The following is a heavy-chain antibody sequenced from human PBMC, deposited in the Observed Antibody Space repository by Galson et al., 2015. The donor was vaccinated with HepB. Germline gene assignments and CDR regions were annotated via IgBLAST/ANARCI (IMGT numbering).Heavy chain of an antibody. Sequence: SLRLSCAPSGFTFSPYWMHWVRQAPGKGLVWVSSIKSDGSSTTYADSVKGRFTISRDNARNTLYLQMNSLRAEDTAVYYCARDRNYGMDVWGQGTTVTVSS. CDR2: IKSDGSST. V-gene: IGHV3-74*01. CDR1: GFTFSPYW. J-gene: IGHJ6*02. D-gene: IGHD1-14*01. CDR3: ARDRNYGMDV.